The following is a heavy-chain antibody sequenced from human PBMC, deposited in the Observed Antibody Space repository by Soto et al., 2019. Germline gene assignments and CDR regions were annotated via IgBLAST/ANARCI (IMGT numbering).Heavy chain of an antibody. CDR3: ARGRYCSSTSCYRAWFDP. Sequence: SETLSITCAVSGGSISSGGYSWSWIRQPPGKGLEWIGYIYHSGSTYYNPSLKSRVTISVDRSKNQFSLKLSSVTAADTAVYYCARGRYCSSTSCYRAWFDPWGHGTLVTVSS. V-gene: IGHV4-30-2*01. CDR1: GGSISSGGYS. D-gene: IGHD2-2*01. CDR2: IYHSGST. J-gene: IGHJ5*02.